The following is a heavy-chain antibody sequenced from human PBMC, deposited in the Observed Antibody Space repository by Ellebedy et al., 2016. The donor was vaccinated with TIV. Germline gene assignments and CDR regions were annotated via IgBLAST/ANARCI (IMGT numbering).Heavy chain of an antibody. D-gene: IGHD6-13*01. CDR2: ISNDGDTT. V-gene: IGHV3-23*01. CDR3: AKLSSVLSWYANY. CDR1: GFTFGCCA. Sequence: GESLKISCAASGFTFGCCAMGWVRQAPGKGLEWVSVISNDGDTTYADSVKGRFTISRDNSKRTLYLKMNSLRADDTAIYYCAKLSSVLSWYANYWGLGARVTVSS. J-gene: IGHJ4*02.